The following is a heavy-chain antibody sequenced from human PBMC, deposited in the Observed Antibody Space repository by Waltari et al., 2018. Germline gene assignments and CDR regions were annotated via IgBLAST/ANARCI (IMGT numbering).Heavy chain of an antibody. CDR1: GFTFSSYW. CDR3: ARDHVFRGDFWSGYYDS. J-gene: IGHJ4*02. V-gene: IGHV3-7*01. CDR2: IKQDGSET. D-gene: IGHD3-3*01. Sequence: EVQLEESGGGLVQPGGSLRLPCPASGFTFSSYWMTWVRQAPGKGLEWVANIKQDGSETYYADSLKGRFTISRDNAKNSLYLQMNSLRAEDTALYYCARDHVFRGDFWSGYYDSWGQGTLVTVSS.